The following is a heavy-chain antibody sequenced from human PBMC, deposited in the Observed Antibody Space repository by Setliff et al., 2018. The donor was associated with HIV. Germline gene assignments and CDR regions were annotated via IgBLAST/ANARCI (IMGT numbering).Heavy chain of an antibody. Sequence: GGSLRLSCAASGLAVGANYMSWVRQAPGKGLECVSTFYSGGSTYYSDSVKGRFTISRDKSKNSLYLQMNSLRAEDTAVYYCARDLWNYGIDSWGQGTLVTVSS. V-gene: IGHV3-53*01. D-gene: IGHD1-7*01. CDR2: FYSGGST. CDR1: GLAVGANY. J-gene: IGHJ5*01. CDR3: ARDLWNYGIDS.